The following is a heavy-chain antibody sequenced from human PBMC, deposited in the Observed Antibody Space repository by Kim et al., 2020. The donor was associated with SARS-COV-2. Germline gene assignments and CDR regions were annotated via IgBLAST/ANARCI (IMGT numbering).Heavy chain of an antibody. D-gene: IGHD4-17*01. Sequence: GGSLRLSCAASGFTFSSYIMNWVRQAPGKGLEWVSSISSSSSYIYYADSVKGRFTISRDNAKNSLYLQMNSLRAEDTAVYYCARDLYGDYVLDYWGQGTLVTVSS. CDR1: GFTFSSYI. J-gene: IGHJ4*02. CDR3: ARDLYGDYVLDY. V-gene: IGHV3-21*01. CDR2: ISSSSSYI.